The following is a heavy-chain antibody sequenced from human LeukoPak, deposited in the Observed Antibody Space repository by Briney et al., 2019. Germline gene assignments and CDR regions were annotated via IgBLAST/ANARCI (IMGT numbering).Heavy chain of an antibody. CDR1: GFTFSSYS. J-gene: IGHJ4*02. Sequence: GGSLRLSCAASGFTFSSYSMNWVRQAPGKGLEWVSSISSSSTYIYYADSVKGRFTISRDNAKNSLYLQMNSLRAEDTAVCYCARDPYSGLFDYWGQGTLVTVSS. CDR3: ARDPYSGLFDY. D-gene: IGHD4-11*01. V-gene: IGHV3-21*01. CDR2: ISSSSTYI.